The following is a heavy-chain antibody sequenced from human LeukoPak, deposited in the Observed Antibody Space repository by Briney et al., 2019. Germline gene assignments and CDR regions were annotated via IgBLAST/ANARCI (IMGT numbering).Heavy chain of an antibody. CDR1: GFTFNGYW. V-gene: IGHV3-21*01. CDR3: ARVRGGIFTMTKDY. J-gene: IGHJ4*02. D-gene: IGHD3-22*01. CDR2: ISSSSSYI. Sequence: GGSLRLSCAASGFTFNGYWMSWVRQAPGKGLEWVSSISSSSSYIYYADSVKGRFTISRDNAKNSLYLQMNSLRAEDTAVYYCARVRGGIFTMTKDYWGQGTLVTVSS.